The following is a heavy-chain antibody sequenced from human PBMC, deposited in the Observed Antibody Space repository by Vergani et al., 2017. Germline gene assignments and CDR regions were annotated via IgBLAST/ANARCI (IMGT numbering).Heavy chain of an antibody. Sequence: QVQLVQSGAEVKKPGSSVKVSCKASGGTFSSYDINWVRQATGQGLEWMGWMNPNSGNTGYAQKFQGRVTMTRNTSISTAYMELSSLRSEDTAVYYCARGGGEGTAAIWNYMDVWGKGTTVTVSS. V-gene: IGHV1-8*02. D-gene: IGHD3-16*01. J-gene: IGHJ6*03. CDR3: ARGGGEGTAAIWNYMDV. CDR1: GGTFSSYD. CDR2: MNPNSGNT.